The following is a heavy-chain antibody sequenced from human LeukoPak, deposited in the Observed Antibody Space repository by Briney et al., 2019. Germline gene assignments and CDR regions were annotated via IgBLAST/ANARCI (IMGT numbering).Heavy chain of an antibody. CDR2: THFSGST. Sequence: SETLSLTCTVSGGSISSTNHYWGWIRQPPGKGLECIGTTHFSGSTHYNPSLNGRTTISLDTPKNQFSLKVTSVTAADTAVYYCARLSCSGDWGNSAWDEYWGQGTLVTVSS. CDR1: GGSISSTNHY. CDR3: ARLSCSGDWGNSAWDEY. J-gene: IGHJ4*02. D-gene: IGHD2-21*01. V-gene: IGHV4-39*01.